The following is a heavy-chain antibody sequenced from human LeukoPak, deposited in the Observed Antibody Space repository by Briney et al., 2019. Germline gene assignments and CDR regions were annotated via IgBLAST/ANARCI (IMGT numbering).Heavy chain of an antibody. V-gene: IGHV4-30-2*01. CDR1: GGSISSGGYS. CDR2: IYHSGST. J-gene: IGHJ4*02. D-gene: IGHD3-9*01. Sequence: SETLSLTCAVSGGSISSGGYSWSWIRQPPGKGLEWIGYIYHSGSTYYNPSLKSQVTISVDRSKNQFSLKLSSVTAADTAVYYCARARYDILTGYSPPGYYFDYWGQGTLVTVSS. CDR3: ARARYDILTGYSPPGYYFDY.